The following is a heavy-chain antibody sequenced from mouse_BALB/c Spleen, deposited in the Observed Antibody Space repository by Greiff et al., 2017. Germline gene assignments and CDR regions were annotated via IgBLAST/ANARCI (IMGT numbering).Heavy chain of an antibody. CDR2: IRSKSNNYAT. Sequence: EVKVVESGGGLVQPKGSLKLSCAASGFTFNTYAMNWVRQAPGKGLEWVARIRSKSNNYATYYADSVKDRFTISRDDSQSMLYLQMNNLKTEDTAMYYCVRHAVFYWYFDVWGAGTTVTVSS. CDR1: GFTFNTYA. J-gene: IGHJ1*01. V-gene: IGHV10-1*02. CDR3: VRHAVFYWYFDV.